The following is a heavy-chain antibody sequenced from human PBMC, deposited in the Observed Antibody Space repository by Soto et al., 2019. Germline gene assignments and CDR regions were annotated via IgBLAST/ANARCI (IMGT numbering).Heavy chain of an antibody. D-gene: IGHD1-26*01. CDR3: AKDKWELLRSPGHYGMDV. CDR2: ISYDGSNK. Sequence: GGSLRLSCATSGFTFSSYGMHWVRQAPGKGLEWVAVISYDGSNKYYADSVKGRFTISRDNSKNTLYLQMNSLRAEDTAVYYCAKDKWELLRSPGHYGMDVWGQGTTVTVSS. V-gene: IGHV3-30*18. J-gene: IGHJ6*02. CDR1: GFTFSSYG.